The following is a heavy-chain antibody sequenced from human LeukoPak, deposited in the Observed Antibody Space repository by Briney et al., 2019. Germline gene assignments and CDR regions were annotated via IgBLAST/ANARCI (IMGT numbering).Heavy chain of an antibody. CDR1: GSTFSSYA. CDR3: ARDGSSGWYTEVGFDP. J-gene: IGHJ5*02. CDR2: IIPIFGTA. V-gene: IGHV1-69*05. D-gene: IGHD6-19*01. Sequence: ASVKVSCKASGSTFSSYAISWVRQAPGQGLEWMGRIIPIFGTANYAQKFQGRVTITTDESTSTAYMELSSLRSEDTAVYYCARDGSSGWYTEVGFDPWGQGTLVTVSS.